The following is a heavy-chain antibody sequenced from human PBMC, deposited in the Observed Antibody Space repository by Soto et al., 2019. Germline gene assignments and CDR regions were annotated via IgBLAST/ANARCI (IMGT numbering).Heavy chain of an antibody. CDR2: ISGSGGST. CDR3: AKNVKWFGELFSWFDP. Sequence: GSLRLSCAASGFTFSSYAMSWVRQAPGKGLEWVSAISGSGGSTYYADSVKGRFTISRDNSKNTLYLQMNSLRAEDTAVYYCAKNVKWFGELFSWFDPWGQGTLVTVSS. D-gene: IGHD3-10*01. CDR1: GFTFSSYA. V-gene: IGHV3-23*01. J-gene: IGHJ5*02.